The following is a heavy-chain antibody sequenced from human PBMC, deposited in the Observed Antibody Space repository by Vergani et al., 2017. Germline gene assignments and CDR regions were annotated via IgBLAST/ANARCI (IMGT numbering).Heavy chain of an antibody. V-gene: IGHV3-66*01. CDR1: GFSVSDNY. CDR3: SYGMDV. Sequence: EVQLLESGGDLVQPGGSLRLSCAASGFSVSDNYMSWVRQATGKGLEWVSILYVVGTSDYADSVKGRFTVSRDISKNTLHLQLNILRVEDTAVYFCSYGMDVWGQGTTVTVSS. CDR2: LYVVGTS. J-gene: IGHJ6*02.